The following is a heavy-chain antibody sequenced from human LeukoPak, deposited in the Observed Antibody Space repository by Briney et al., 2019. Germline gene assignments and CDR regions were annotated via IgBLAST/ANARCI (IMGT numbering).Heavy chain of an antibody. CDR2: IKQDGSEK. CDR1: GFTFSSYW. D-gene: IGHD6-13*01. CDR3: ASVDSPGYSSSWYRGWFDP. V-gene: IGHV3-7*01. J-gene: IGHJ5*02. Sequence: GGSLRLSCAASGFTFSSYWMSWVRQAPGKGLEWVANIKQDGSEKYYVDSVKGRFTISRDNAKNSLYLQMNSLRAEDTAVYYCASVDSPGYSSSWYRGWFDPWGQGTLVTVSS.